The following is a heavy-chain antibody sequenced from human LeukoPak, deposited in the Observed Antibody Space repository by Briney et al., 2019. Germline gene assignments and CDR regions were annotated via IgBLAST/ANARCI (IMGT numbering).Heavy chain of an antibody. CDR3: ARDLLGGIAAAGRWFDP. J-gene: IGHJ5*02. D-gene: IGHD6-13*01. V-gene: IGHV3-33*08. CDR1: EFTFSSYW. CDR2: IWYDGSNK. Sequence: GGSLRLSCAASEFTFSSYWMSWVRQAPGKGLEWVAVIWYDGSNKYYADSVKGRFTISRDNSKNTLYLQMNSLRAEDTAVYYCARDLLGGIAAAGRWFDPWGQGTLVTVSS.